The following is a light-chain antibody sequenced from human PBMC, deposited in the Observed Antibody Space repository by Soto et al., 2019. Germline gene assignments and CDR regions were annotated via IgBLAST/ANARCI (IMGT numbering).Light chain of an antibody. CDR2: AAS. Sequence: IRMTQSPSSFSASTGDRVTIACRASQGISSYLAWYQQKPGRAPKLLIYAASTLQSGVPSRFSGSGSGTDFTLTISCLQSEDFATYYCQQYYSYSTFGGGTKVEIK. CDR1: QGISSY. J-gene: IGKJ4*01. CDR3: QQYYSYST. V-gene: IGKV1-8*01.